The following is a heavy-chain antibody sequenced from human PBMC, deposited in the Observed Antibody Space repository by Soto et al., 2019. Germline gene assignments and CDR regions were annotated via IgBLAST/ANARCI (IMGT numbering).Heavy chain of an antibody. CDR3: AKGGGEWEIPNYFDP. Sequence: EVQLLESGGGLVQPGGSLRLSCAASGFTLSTHALNWVRQTPGKGLECVSTISGSGDSTYYADSVKGRFTISRDNSQKMVYLQMNNLKAGEPAIYYCAKGGGEWEIPNYFDPWGQGTLVTVSS. CDR1: GFTLSTHA. D-gene: IGHD1-26*01. V-gene: IGHV3-23*01. J-gene: IGHJ5*02. CDR2: ISGSGDST.